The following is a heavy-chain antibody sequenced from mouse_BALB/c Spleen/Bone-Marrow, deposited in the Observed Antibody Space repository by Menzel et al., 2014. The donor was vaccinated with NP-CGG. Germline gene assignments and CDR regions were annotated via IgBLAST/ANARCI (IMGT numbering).Heavy chain of an antibody. V-gene: IGHV1S132*01. D-gene: IGHD2-10*02. Sequence: VQRVESGAELVKPGASVKLSCKTSGYTFTSYWIQWVKQRPGQGLGWIGDIFPGTVTPYYNEKFKGKATLTIDTSSSTASMQLSSLTSEDSAVYFCARRGYGYLDYWGQGTTPTVSS. CDR3: ARRGYGYLDY. CDR1: GYTFTSYW. CDR2: IFPGTVTP. J-gene: IGHJ2*01.